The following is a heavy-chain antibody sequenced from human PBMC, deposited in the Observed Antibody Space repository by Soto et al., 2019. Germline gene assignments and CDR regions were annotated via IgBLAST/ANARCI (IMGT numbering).Heavy chain of an antibody. J-gene: IGHJ6*02. V-gene: IGHV3-7*01. CDR3: ARWYDSSGYYLPYYYYYYGMDV. Sequence: PGWSLRLACAFSVFTFISYWMRWVRQAPGKGLEWVANIKQDGSEKYYVDSVNGRFTISRDNAKNSLYLQMNSLRAEDTAVYYCARWYDSSGYYLPYYYYYYGMDVWGQGTTVTVSS. D-gene: IGHD3-22*01. CDR2: IKQDGSEK. CDR1: VFTFISYW.